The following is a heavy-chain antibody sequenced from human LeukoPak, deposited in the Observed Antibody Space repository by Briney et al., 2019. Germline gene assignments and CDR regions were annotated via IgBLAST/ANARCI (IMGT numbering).Heavy chain of an antibody. V-gene: IGHV4-30-2*02. Sequence: PSQTLSLTCTVSGGSISSGGYYWSWIRQPPGKGLEWIGYIYHSGSTYYNPSLKSRVTISVDTSKNQFSLKLSSVTAADTAVYYCARGRSGYYDFWSGLEDDAFDIWGQGTMVTVSS. CDR2: IYHSGST. D-gene: IGHD3-3*01. CDR3: ARGRSGYYDFWSGLEDDAFDI. J-gene: IGHJ3*02. CDR1: GGSISSGGYY.